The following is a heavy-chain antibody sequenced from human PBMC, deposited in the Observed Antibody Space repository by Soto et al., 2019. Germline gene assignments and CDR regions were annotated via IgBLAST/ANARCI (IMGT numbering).Heavy chain of an antibody. CDR3: ANREGKISPGPGALNWFDP. CDR1: GFTFSSYA. Sequence: GGSLRLSCAASGFTFSSYAMSWVRLAPGKGMGWVSLGCGGGRSTYYADSVKSRFTTFRENSNNTLFLQMNSLRADDTAVYYCANREGKISPGPGALNWFDPWGQGTLVTVSS. CDR2: GCGGGRST. J-gene: IGHJ5*02. V-gene: IGHV3-23*01. D-gene: IGHD3-3*01.